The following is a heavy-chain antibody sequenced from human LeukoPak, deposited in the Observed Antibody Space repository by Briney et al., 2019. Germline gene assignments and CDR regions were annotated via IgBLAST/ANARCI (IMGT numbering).Heavy chain of an antibody. CDR3: AREEIRSWFDP. D-gene: IGHD5-24*01. V-gene: IGHV4-59*12. CDR1: GGSISSYY. J-gene: IGHJ5*02. Sequence: PSETLSLTCTVSGGSISSYYWSWIRQPAGKGLGWIGYIYYSGSTNYNPSLKSRVTISVDTSKNQFSLKLSSVTAADTAVYYCAREEIRSWFDPWGQGTLVTVSS. CDR2: IYYSGST.